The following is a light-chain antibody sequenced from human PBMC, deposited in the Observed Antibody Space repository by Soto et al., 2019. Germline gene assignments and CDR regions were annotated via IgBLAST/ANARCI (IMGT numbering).Light chain of an antibody. CDR3: QQYGSSPRT. CDR1: QSVSSSY. Sequence: EIVLTQSPGTLSLSPGERATLSCRASQSVSSSYLAWYQXXXXXTPRLLIYGASSRATGIPDRFSGSGSGADFTLTISRLEPEDFAVYYCQQYGSSPRTFGGGTTVEIK. CDR2: GAS. V-gene: IGKV3-20*01. J-gene: IGKJ4*01.